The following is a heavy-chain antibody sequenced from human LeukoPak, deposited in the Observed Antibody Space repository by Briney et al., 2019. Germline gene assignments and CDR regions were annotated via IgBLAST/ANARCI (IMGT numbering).Heavy chain of an antibody. V-gene: IGHV3-23*01. Sequence: GGSLRLSCAASGFXFSTYAIGWVRQAPGKGREWVSAISAGGGSTYYPDSVRGRFTISRDNSKNTLYLQMTSLKAEDTAVYYCARGRSGAIDFDYWGQGTLVTVSS. CDR1: GFXFSTYA. CDR3: ARGRSGAIDFDY. CDR2: ISAGGGST. D-gene: IGHD1-26*01. J-gene: IGHJ4*02.